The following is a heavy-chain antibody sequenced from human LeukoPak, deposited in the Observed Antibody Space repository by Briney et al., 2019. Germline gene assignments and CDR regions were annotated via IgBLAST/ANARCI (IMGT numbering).Heavy chain of an antibody. Sequence: ASVKVSCEASGGTFCSYAISWVRQAPGQGLEWMGRIIPIFGTANYAQKFQGRVTITTDESTSTAYMELSSLRSEDTAVYYCARAGLRSDYYDSSGYYWDYWGQGTLVTVSS. CDR1: GGTFCSYA. J-gene: IGHJ4*02. V-gene: IGHV1-69*05. CDR2: IIPIFGTA. CDR3: ARAGLRSDYYDSSGYYWDY. D-gene: IGHD3-22*01.